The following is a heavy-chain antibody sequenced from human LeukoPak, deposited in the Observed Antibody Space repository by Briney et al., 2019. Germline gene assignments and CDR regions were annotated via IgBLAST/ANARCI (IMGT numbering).Heavy chain of an antibody. V-gene: IGHV3-23*01. CDR3: AKDTYLKDSPRHDY. J-gene: IGHJ4*02. D-gene: IGHD5-18*01. Sequence: GRSLRLSCAASGFTFSSYAMHWVRQAPGKGLEWVSAISGSGGSTYYADSVKGRFTISRDNSKNTLYLQMNSLRAEDTAVYYCAKDTYLKDSPRHDYWGQGTLVTVSS. CDR1: GFTFSSYA. CDR2: ISGSGGST.